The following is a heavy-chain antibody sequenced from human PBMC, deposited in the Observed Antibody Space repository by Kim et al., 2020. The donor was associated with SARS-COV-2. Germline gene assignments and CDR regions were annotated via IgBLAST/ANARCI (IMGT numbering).Heavy chain of an antibody. Sequence: SETLSLTCTVSGGSISSYYWSWIRQPPGKGLEWIGYIYYSGSTNYNPSLKSRVTISVDTSKNQFSLKLSSLTAADTAGYYCARHGIGTIFGVVIYPGAF. J-gene: IGHJ3*01. CDR2: IYYSGST. V-gene: IGHV4-59*08. D-gene: IGHD3-3*01. CDR3: ARHGIGTIFGVVIYPGAF. CDR1: GGSISSYY.